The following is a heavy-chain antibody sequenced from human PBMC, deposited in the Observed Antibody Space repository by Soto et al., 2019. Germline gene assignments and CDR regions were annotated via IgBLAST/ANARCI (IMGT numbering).Heavy chain of an antibody. J-gene: IGHJ6*02. D-gene: IGHD4-4*01. V-gene: IGHV5-51*01. CDR3: ARRYSNGRMDV. Sequence: GESLKISCQGSGYSFTSYWIGWVRQTPGKGLEWMGMIYPGDSDTRYSPSFQGQVTISADKSISAAFLQWSSLKASDTAMYYCARRYSNGRMDVWGQGTTVTVSS. CDR2: IYPGDSDT. CDR1: GYSFTSYW.